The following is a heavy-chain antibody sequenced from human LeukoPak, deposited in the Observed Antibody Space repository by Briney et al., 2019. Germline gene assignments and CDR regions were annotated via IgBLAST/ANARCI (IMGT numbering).Heavy chain of an antibody. V-gene: IGHV3-23*01. CDR1: GFTFSNYG. CDR3: ARVILWFGPSGDGMDV. J-gene: IGHJ6*02. D-gene: IGHD3-10*01. Sequence: GGSLRLSCAASGFTFSNYGMTWVRQAPGKGLEWVSVISGSGVGTYYADSVKGRFTISRDNSKNTLYLQMNSLRAEDTAVYYCARVILWFGPSGDGMDVWGQGTTVTVSS. CDR2: ISGSGVGT.